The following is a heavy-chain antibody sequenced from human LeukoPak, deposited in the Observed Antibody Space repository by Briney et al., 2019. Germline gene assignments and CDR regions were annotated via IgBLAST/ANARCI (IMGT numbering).Heavy chain of an antibody. CDR1: GGTFSSYA. V-gene: IGHV1-69*04. J-gene: IGHJ6*02. Sequence: SVKVSCKASGGTFSSYAISWVRQAPGQGLEWMGRIIPILGIANYAQKFQGRVTITADKSTSTAYMELSSLRSEDTAVYYCASGCYGDYYYYYGMDVWGQGTTVTVSS. CDR2: IIPILGIA. CDR3: ASGCYGDYYYYYGMDV. D-gene: IGHD4-17*01.